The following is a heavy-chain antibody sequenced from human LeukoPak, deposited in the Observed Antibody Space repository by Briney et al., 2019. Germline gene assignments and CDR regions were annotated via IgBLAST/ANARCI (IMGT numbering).Heavy chain of an antibody. D-gene: IGHD3-9*01. V-gene: IGHV4-59*01. CDR2: SNYRGST. CDR1: GGSISSYY. Sequence: PSETLSLTCTVTGGSISSYYRSWIRQPPGKGLEWIGYSNYRGSTDYNPSLKSRVTFSVDTSKNQFSLRLTSVTAADTAVYYCGRRTYYDTLSGYNYWYFDLWGRGTLVTVSS. CDR3: GRRTYYDTLSGYNYWYFDL. J-gene: IGHJ2*01.